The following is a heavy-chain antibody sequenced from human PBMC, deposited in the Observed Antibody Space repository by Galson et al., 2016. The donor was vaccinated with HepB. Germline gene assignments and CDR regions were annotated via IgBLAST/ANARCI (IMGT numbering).Heavy chain of an antibody. CDR1: GFSLTTSRLG. CDR3: AYGGYAGRHFFHK. Sequence: PALVKPTQTLTLTCTFSGFSLTTSRLGVGWIRQAPGEALEWLAFIYSDEGERYNPSMQTRLTITKDTSKNQVVLTITGLDPTDTATDFCAYGGYAGRHFFHKWGQGTPVIVSS. D-gene: IGHD2-2*01. V-gene: IGHV2-5*02. J-gene: IGHJ1*01. CDR2: IYSDEGE.